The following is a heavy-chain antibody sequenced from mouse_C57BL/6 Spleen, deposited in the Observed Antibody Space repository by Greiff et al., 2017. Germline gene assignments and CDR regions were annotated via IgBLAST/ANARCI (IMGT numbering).Heavy chain of an antibody. CDR3: ARDSSGTYYAMDY. Sequence: VHVKQSGPELVKPGASVKISCKASGYSFTDYNMNWVKQSNGKSLEWIGVINPNYGTTSYNQKFKGKATLTVDQSSSTAYMQLNSLTSADSAVYYCARDSSGTYYAMDYWGQGTSVTVSS. CDR1: GYSFTDYN. V-gene: IGHV1-39*01. CDR2: INPNYGTT. J-gene: IGHJ4*01. D-gene: IGHD3-2*02.